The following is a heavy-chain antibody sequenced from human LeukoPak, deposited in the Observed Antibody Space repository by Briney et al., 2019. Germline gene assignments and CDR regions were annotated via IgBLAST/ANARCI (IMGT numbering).Heavy chain of an antibody. D-gene: IGHD4/OR15-4a*01. CDR2: IGHNGTT. J-gene: IGHJ4*02. CDR1: GGSFSDYN. V-gene: IGHV4-34*01. Sequence: SETLSRTCSAYGGSFSDYNWTWFRQPPGKGLVGIGEIGHNGTTNYNPSLKGRGTISLDTSKNQFSLRLTSVTAADAAVYYCARPSGATPFKRFDHWGQGALVTVSS. CDR3: ARPSGATPFKRFDH.